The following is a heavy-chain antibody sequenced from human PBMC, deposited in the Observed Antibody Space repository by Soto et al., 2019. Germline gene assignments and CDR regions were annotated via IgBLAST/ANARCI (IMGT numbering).Heavy chain of an antibody. D-gene: IGHD3-22*01. CDR2: ISSSSSTI. CDR3: AREIYDSSGYYAPFDY. Sequence: GGSLRLSCAASGFTFSGYSMNWVRQAPGKGLEWVSYISSSSSTIYYADSVKGRFTISRDNAKNSLYLQMNSLRAEDTAVYYCAREIYDSSGYYAPFDYWGQGTLVTVSS. J-gene: IGHJ4*02. CDR1: GFTFSGYS. V-gene: IGHV3-48*01.